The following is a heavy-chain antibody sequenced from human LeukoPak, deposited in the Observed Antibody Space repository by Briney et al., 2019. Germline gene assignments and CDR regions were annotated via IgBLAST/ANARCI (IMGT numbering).Heavy chain of an antibody. CDR1: GFTFSSYS. V-gene: IGHV3-21*01. Sequence: GGSLRLSCAASGFTFSSYSMNWVRQAPGKRLEWVSSISSSSSYIYYADSVKGRFTISRDNAKNSLYLQMNSLRAEDTAVYYCARESSSGIVVAPFDYWGQGTLVTVSS. D-gene: IGHD2-15*01. J-gene: IGHJ4*02. CDR3: ARESSSGIVVAPFDY. CDR2: ISSSSSYI.